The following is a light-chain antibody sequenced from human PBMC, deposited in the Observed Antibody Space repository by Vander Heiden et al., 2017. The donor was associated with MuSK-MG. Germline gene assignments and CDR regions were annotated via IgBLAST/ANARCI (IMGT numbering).Light chain of an antibody. CDR3: QQRGGA. J-gene: IGKJ2*01. Sequence: EIVLTQSPATLSLSPGERATLSCRASRSVSSYLAWYQQKPGQAPRLLIYDTSNRATGTPARFSGSGSGADYTLTITNLDPEDFAVYYCQQRGGAFGQGTKVDIK. V-gene: IGKV3-11*01. CDR2: DTS. CDR1: RSVSSY.